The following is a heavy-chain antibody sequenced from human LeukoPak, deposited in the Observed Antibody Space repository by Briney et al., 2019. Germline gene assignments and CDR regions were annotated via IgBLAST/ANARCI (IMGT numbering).Heavy chain of an antibody. V-gene: IGHV4-34*01. CDR1: GGSFSVYY. D-gene: IGHD6-13*01. CDR3: ASIAAAGPPPDGDY. Sequence: SETLSLTCAVYGGSFSVYYWSWIRQPPGKGLEWIGEINHSGSTNYNPSLKSRVTISVDTSKNQFSLKLSSVTAADTAVYYCASIAAAGPPPDGDYWGQGTLVTVSS. CDR2: INHSGST. J-gene: IGHJ4*02.